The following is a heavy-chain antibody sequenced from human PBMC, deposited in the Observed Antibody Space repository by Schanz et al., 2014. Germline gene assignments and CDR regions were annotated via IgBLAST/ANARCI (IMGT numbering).Heavy chain of an antibody. CDR3: ARDQGGLVGATPYFDY. CDR1: GGTFSNYP. CDR2: IIPILGIT. Sequence: QVQLVQSGAEVKKPGSSVKVSCASSGGTFSNYPISWVRQAPGQGLEWMGRIIPILGITNYAQKFQDRVTITADKSTSTAYMELSSLRSEDTAIYYCARDQGGLVGATPYFDYWGQGTLITVSS. V-gene: IGHV1-69*04. J-gene: IGHJ4*02. D-gene: IGHD1-26*01.